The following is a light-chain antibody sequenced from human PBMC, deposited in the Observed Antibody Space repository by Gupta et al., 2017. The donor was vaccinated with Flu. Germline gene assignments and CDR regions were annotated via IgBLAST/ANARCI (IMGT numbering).Light chain of an antibody. J-gene: IGKJ5*01. V-gene: IGKV3-11*01. CDR3: QQHDNWPSFS. CDR1: QSVGNS. Sequence: EVVLTQSPATLSLCPGERATLSCRAGQSVGNSLAWFQQKPDQPPRLLIYNASNRATGVTSRFSGGGSGKDLTLTISSREYEEFAGYYCQQHDNWPSFSFGQGTQLEIK. CDR2: NAS.